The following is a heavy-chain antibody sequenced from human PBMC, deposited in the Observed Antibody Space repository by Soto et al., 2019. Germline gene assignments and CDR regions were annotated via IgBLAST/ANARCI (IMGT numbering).Heavy chain of an antibody. J-gene: IGHJ3*01. CDR1: GFTFSSYA. CDR2: ISPSGDST. D-gene: IGHD4-17*01. CDR3: GKSPYGDYTFAFDV. V-gene: IGHV3-23*01. Sequence: GGSLRLSCAASGFTFSSYAMSWVRQAPGKGLEWVSIISPSGDSTDYADSVEGRFIISRDNSENTLYLQMNSLRAEDTAVYYCGKSPYGDYTFAFDVWGLGTVVTVSS.